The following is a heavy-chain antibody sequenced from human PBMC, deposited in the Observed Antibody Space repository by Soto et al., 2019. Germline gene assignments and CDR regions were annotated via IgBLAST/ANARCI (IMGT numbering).Heavy chain of an antibody. D-gene: IGHD3-22*01. J-gene: IGHJ3*02. CDR1: GFTFSSYG. CDR3: ARVWSDSSGYYAGLDAFDI. Sequence: QVQLVESGGGVVQPGRSLRLSCAASGFTFSSYGMHWVRQAPGKGLEWVAVIWYDGSNKYYADSVKGRFTISRDNSKNPLYLQMSSLRAEDTAVYYCARVWSDSSGYYAGLDAFDIWGQGTMVTVSS. V-gene: IGHV3-33*01. CDR2: IWYDGSNK.